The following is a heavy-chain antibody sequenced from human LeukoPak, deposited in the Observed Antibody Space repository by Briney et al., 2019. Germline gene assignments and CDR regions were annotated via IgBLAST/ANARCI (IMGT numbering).Heavy chain of an antibody. V-gene: IGHV3-7*03. Sequence: PGGSLRLSCVVSGLTFSSHWMSWVRQAPGKGLEWVGNIKQDGSDTYHADFVKGRFTVSKDDAKKTLYLKMNNLRTEDTALYFCTKDITPGGADVWGQGTTVSVSS. CDR2: IKQDGSDT. D-gene: IGHD3-10*01. CDR3: TKDITPGGADV. J-gene: IGHJ6*02. CDR1: GLTFSSHW.